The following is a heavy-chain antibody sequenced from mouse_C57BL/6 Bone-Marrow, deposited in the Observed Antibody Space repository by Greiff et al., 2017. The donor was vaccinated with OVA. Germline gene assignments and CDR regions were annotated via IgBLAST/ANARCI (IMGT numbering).Heavy chain of an antibody. CDR2: IYPGDGDT. CDR1: GYAFSSYW. Sequence: VQLQQSGAELVKPGASVKISCKASGYAFSSYWMNWVKQRPGKGLEWIGQIYPGDGDTNYNGKFKGKATLTADKSSSTAYMQLSSLTSEDSAVYFCARDGLDDEYLYAMDYWGQGTSVTVSS. CDR3: ARDGLDDEYLYAMDY. J-gene: IGHJ4*01. D-gene: IGHD5-2*01. V-gene: IGHV1-80*01.